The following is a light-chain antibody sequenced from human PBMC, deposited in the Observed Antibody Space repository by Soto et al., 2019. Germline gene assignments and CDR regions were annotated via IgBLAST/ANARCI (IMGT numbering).Light chain of an antibody. J-gene: IGKJ2*01. CDR2: LGS. Sequence: DIVMTQSPLSLPVTPGEPASISCRSSQSLLHSNGYNYLDWYLQKPGQSPQLLIYLGSNRASGVPDRFSGSGSGTDFTLKISRVEAEDVCVYYCMQALQTRNTFGQGTKLEIK. CDR1: QSLLHSNGYNY. V-gene: IGKV2-28*01. CDR3: MQALQTRNT.